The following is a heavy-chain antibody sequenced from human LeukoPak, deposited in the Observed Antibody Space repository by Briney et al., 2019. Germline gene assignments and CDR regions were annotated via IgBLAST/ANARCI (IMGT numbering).Heavy chain of an antibody. Sequence: PGGSLRLSCAASGFTFSSYSMNWVRQARGRGLEWVSSISSSSSYIYYADSVKGRFTISRDNAKNSLYLQMNSLRAEDTAEYYCARERDDAFDIWGQGTMVTVSS. J-gene: IGHJ3*02. CDR2: ISSSSSYI. CDR3: ARERDDAFDI. CDR1: GFTFSSYS. D-gene: IGHD5-24*01. V-gene: IGHV3-21*01.